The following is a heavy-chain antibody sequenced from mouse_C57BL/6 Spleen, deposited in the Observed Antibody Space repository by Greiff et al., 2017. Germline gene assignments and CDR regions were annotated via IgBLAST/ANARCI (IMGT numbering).Heavy chain of an antibody. D-gene: IGHD4-1*01. Sequence: QVQLQQSGAELVRPGASVKLSCKASGYTFTDYYINWVKQRPGQGLEWIARIYPGSGNTYYNEKFKGKATLTAEKSSSTAYMQLSSLTSEDSAVYFCARGLGREYAMDYWGQGTSVTVSS. V-gene: IGHV1-76*01. CDR3: ARGLGREYAMDY. CDR2: IYPGSGNT. J-gene: IGHJ4*01. CDR1: GYTFTDYY.